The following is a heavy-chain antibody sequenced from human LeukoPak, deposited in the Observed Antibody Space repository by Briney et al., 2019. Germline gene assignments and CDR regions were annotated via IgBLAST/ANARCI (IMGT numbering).Heavy chain of an antibody. Sequence: GGSLRLSCTASGFTFGDYAMSWVRQAPGKGLEWVGFIRSKAYGGTTEYAASVKGRFTISRDDSRSIAYLQMNSLKTEDTAVYYCTRGRQEWQLMTTLTGNWFDPWGQGTLVTVSS. CDR3: TRGRQEWQLMTTLTGNWFDP. CDR1: GFTFGDYA. D-gene: IGHD1-14*01. CDR2: IRSKAYGGTT. J-gene: IGHJ5*02. V-gene: IGHV3-49*04.